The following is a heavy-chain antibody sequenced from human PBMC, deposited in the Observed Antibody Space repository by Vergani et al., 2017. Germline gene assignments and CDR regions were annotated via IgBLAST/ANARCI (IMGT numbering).Heavy chain of an antibody. V-gene: IGHV4-34*01. CDR2: INHSGST. CDR3: ARRPGYSSSWYHYYYYMDV. CDR1: GGSFSGYY. Sequence: QVQLQQWGAGLLKPSETLSLACAVYGGSFSGYYWRWIRQPPGKGLEWIGEINHSGSTNYNPSLKSRVTISVDTSKNQFSLKLSSVTAADTAVYYCARRPGYSSSWYHYYYYMDVWGKGTTVTVSS. J-gene: IGHJ6*03. D-gene: IGHD6-13*01.